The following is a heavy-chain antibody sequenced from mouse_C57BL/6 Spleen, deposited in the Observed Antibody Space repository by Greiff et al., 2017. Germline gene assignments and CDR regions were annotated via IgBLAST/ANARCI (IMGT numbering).Heavy chain of an antibody. Sequence: QVHVKQSGPELVKPGASVKISCKASGYAFSSSWMNWVKQRPGQGLERIGRFYPGDGDTNYNGKFKGKATLTADKSSSPAYMQLSSLTSEDSAVYFCAISWDAYFDYWSQGTALTVSS. V-gene: IGHV1-82*01. CDR3: AISWDAYFDY. J-gene: IGHJ2*01. CDR1: GYAFSSSW. CDR2: FYPGDGDT. D-gene: IGHD4-1*01.